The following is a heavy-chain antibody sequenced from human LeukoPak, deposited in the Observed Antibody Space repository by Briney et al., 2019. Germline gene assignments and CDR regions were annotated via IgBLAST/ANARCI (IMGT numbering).Heavy chain of an antibody. CDR1: GFTFSSYG. D-gene: IGHD2-15*01. J-gene: IGHJ6*02. CDR2: ISSSGSTI. Sequence: PGGSLRLSCAASGFTFSSYGMHWVRQAPGKGLEWVSYISSSGSTIYYADSVKGRFTISRDNAKNSQYLQMNSLRAEDTAVYYCARDRDIVVVVAAEYYYYGMDVWGQGTTVTVSS. V-gene: IGHV3-48*03. CDR3: ARDRDIVVVVAAEYYYYGMDV.